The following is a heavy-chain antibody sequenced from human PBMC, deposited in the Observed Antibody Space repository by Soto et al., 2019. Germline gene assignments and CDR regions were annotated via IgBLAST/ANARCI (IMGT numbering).Heavy chain of an antibody. CDR3: ARTRAATDSLYWFDP. Sequence: QVQLVQSGAEVKKPGSSVKVSCKASGGTFSSYPISWVRQAPGQGLEWMGRIIPILNIANYAQKFQGRVTLTADKSTKPAYMELSSLRSEDTAVYFCARTRAATDSLYWFDPWGQGTLVTVSS. V-gene: IGHV1-69*02. CDR2: IIPILNIA. D-gene: IGHD2-21*01. CDR1: GGTFSSYP. J-gene: IGHJ5*02.